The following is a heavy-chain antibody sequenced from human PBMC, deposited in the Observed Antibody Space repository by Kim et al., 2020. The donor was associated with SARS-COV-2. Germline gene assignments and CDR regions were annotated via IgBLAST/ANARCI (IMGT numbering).Heavy chain of an antibody. D-gene: IGHD3-10*01. Sequence: GYAQKFQGRVTMTRNTSISTAYMELSSLRSEDTAVYYCARPYYGSGSFDYWGQGTLVTVSS. V-gene: IGHV1-8*01. CDR3: ARPYYGSGSFDY. J-gene: IGHJ4*02.